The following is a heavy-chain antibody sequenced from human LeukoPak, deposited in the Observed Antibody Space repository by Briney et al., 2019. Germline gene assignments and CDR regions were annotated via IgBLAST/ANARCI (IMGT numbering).Heavy chain of an antibody. D-gene: IGHD6-13*01. V-gene: IGHV3-30*02. CDR2: IRYDGSNK. CDR1: GLTFSIYG. Sequence: PGQSLRLSWAVAGLTFSIYGMHWVRQAAGKGLEWVAFIRYDGSNKYYADSVKGRFAISRDNSKNTLYLQMNSLRAEDTAVYYCAKDLSSWVYNWFDPWGQGTLVTVSS. J-gene: IGHJ5*02. CDR3: AKDLSSWVYNWFDP.